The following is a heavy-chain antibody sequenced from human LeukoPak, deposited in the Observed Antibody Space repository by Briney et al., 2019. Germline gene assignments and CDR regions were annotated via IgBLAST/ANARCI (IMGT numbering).Heavy chain of an antibody. CDR1: GFTFSSYS. V-gene: IGHV3-48*01. CDR3: ARATGGAYYYYMDV. J-gene: IGHJ6*03. D-gene: IGHD3-16*01. Sequence: GGSLRLSCAASGFTFSSYSMNWVRQAPGKGLEWVSYISSSSSTIYYADSVKGRFTISRDNAKNSLYLQMNSLRAEDTAVYYCARATGGAYYYYMDVWGKGTTVTVSS. CDR2: ISSSSSTI.